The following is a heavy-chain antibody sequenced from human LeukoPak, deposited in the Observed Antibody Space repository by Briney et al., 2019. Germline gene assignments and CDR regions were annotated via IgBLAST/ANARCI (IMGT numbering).Heavy chain of an antibody. CDR2: INPNSGGT. CDR3: ARGMTTVTHDAFDI. V-gene: IGHV1-2*06. D-gene: IGHD4-17*01. CDR1: GYTFTGYY. Sequence: ASVKVSCKASGYTFTGYYMHWVRQAPGQGLEWMGRINPNSGGTNYAQKFQGRVTMTRDTSISTAYMELSRLRSDDTAVYYCARGMTTVTHDAFDIWGQGTMVTVSS. J-gene: IGHJ3*02.